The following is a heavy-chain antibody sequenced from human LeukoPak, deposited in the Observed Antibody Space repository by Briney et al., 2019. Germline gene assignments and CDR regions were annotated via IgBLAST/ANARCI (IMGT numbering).Heavy chain of an antibody. CDR2: TSASGGAT. CDR1: GFTFSSYS. V-gene: IGHV3-23*01. Sequence: GGSLRLSCADSGFTFSSYSMNWVRQAPGKGLEWVSGTSASGGATYYADSVKGRFTISRDNSKNTLYLQMNSLRAEDTAVYYCAKGEDIVVVPAAPPGYYWGQGTLVTVSS. D-gene: IGHD2-2*01. J-gene: IGHJ4*02. CDR3: AKGEDIVVVPAAPPGYY.